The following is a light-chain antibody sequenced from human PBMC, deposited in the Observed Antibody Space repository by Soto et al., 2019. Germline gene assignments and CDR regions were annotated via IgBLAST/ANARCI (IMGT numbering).Light chain of an antibody. J-gene: IGKJ2*01. V-gene: IGKV3-20*01. CDR1: QRVSSAY. Sequence: EIVLTQSPGTLSLSPGERATLSCRASQRVSSAYLAWYQHKPGQAPRLLIYGASNRATGIPDRFSGSGSGTDFTLTISRLEPEYFAVYFCQQYGRSPPFTFGQGTKVEIK. CDR2: GAS. CDR3: QQYGRSPPFT.